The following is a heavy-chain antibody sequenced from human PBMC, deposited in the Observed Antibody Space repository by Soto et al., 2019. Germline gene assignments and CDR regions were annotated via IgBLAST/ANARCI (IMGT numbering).Heavy chain of an antibody. Sequence: ESGPTLVNPTQTLTLTCTFSGFSLSTSGMCVSRIRQPPGKALEWLARIDWDDDKYYSTSLKTRLTISKDTSKNQVVLTMTNMDPVDTATYYCARISLKMTTVPEDYMDVWGKGTTVTVSS. J-gene: IGHJ6*03. V-gene: IGHV2-70*11. CDR1: GFSLSTSGMC. CDR3: ARISLKMTTVPEDYMDV. CDR2: IDWDDDK. D-gene: IGHD4-17*01.